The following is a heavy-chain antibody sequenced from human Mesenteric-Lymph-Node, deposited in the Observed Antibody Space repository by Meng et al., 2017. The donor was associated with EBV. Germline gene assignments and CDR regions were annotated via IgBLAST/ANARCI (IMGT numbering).Heavy chain of an antibody. CDR1: GGSITSSNW. Sequence: GDLQGSGPGRVKPSGTLSLTCDFSGGSITSSNWWSWFRQPPGKGLEWIGEIFHSGSAKYNPSLKSRVTISVDKSKNHFSLRLSSVTAADTAVYYCVRRVVVMKEEELDHWGQGTLVTVSS. D-gene: IGHD3-22*01. J-gene: IGHJ4*02. CDR2: IFHSGSA. V-gene: IGHV4-4*02. CDR3: VRRVVVMKEEELDH.